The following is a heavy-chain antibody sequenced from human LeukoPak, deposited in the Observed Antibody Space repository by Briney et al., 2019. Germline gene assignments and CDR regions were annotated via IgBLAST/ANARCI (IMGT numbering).Heavy chain of an antibody. CDR3: ARPSRYYGSGSSYFDY. CDR1: GGSISSYY. Sequence: SETLSLTCTVSGGSISSYYWSWIRQPPGKGLEWIGYIYHSGSTNYIPSLKSRVTISVDRSKNHLSLKLSSVTAADTAVYYCARPSRYYGSGSSYFDYWGQGTLVTVSS. CDR2: IYHSGST. J-gene: IGHJ4*02. D-gene: IGHD3-10*01. V-gene: IGHV4-59*01.